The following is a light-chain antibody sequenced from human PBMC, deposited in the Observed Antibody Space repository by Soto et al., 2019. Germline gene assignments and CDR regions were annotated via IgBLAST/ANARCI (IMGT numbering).Light chain of an antibody. Sequence: HSALTQPASVSGSPGQSITISCTGTSSDVGGYNYVSWYQQHPGKAPKLMIYEVSNRPSGVSNRFSGSKSGNTASLTISGLQVEDEADYYCSSYTSSSTHWVFGGGTKLTVL. V-gene: IGLV2-14*01. CDR2: EVS. CDR3: SSYTSSSTHWV. J-gene: IGLJ3*02. CDR1: SSDVGGYNY.